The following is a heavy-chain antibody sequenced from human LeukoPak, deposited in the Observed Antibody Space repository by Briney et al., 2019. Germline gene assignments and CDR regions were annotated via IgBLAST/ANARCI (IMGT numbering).Heavy chain of an antibody. Sequence: GRSLRLSCAAAGLTLSNAWMSWVRQAPGEGLGWVGRIKSKTDGGTTDYAAPVKGRFTISRDDSKNTLYLQMNSLKTEDTAVYYCTTYLYSSGWFEERAGAFDIWGQGTMVTVSS. CDR1: GLTLSNAW. D-gene: IGHD6-19*01. CDR3: TTYLYSSGWFEERAGAFDI. CDR2: IKSKTDGGTT. J-gene: IGHJ3*02. V-gene: IGHV3-15*01.